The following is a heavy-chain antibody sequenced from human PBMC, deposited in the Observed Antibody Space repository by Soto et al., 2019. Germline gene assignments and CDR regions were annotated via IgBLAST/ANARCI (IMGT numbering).Heavy chain of an antibody. D-gene: IGHD2-2*02. CDR2: ISHSGST. Sequence: SETLSLTCAVYGGSFSGYFWSWIRPPPGKGLEWIGEISHSGSTNYNPSLKSRLTISVDTSKNQFSLKLSSVTAADTAVYYCARILGYCSSTSCYTYLDYYYYGMDFWGQGTTVTVSS. J-gene: IGHJ6*02. CDR1: GGSFSGYF. CDR3: ARILGYCSSTSCYTYLDYYYYGMDF. V-gene: IGHV4-34*01.